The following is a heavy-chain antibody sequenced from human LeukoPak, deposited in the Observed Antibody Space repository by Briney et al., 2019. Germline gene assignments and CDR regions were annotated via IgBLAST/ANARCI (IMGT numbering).Heavy chain of an antibody. V-gene: IGHV3-48*04. J-gene: IGHJ4*02. CDR1: GFTFSSYS. Sequence: PGGSMRLSCAASGFTFSSYSMNWVRQAPGKGLEWVSYISSSSSTIYYADSVKGRFTISRDNAKNTLYLQMNSLRAEDTAVYYCARVDQFGGVIRNWGQGTLVTVSS. CDR2: ISSSSSTI. D-gene: IGHD3-16*01. CDR3: ARVDQFGGVIRN.